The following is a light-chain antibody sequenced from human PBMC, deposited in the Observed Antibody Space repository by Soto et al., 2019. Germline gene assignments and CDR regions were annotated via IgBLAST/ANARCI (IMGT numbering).Light chain of an antibody. Sequence: QSVLTQPRSVSGSPGQSVTISCTGTSSDVGEYNYVSWYQQHPGKAPKLIIYDVTKRPSGVPDRFSGSKSGNTASLTISGLQADDEADYYCCSYAGSYTSTFGGGTKLTVL. J-gene: IGLJ2*01. CDR1: SSDVGEYNY. V-gene: IGLV2-11*01. CDR3: CSYAGSYTST. CDR2: DVT.